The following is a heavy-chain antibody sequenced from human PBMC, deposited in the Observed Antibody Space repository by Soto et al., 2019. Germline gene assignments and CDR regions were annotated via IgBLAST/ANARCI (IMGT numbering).Heavy chain of an antibody. D-gene: IGHD3-16*01. CDR3: AKGGTYYFDS. Sequence: SETLSLTCSVSGASISNFYWSWIRQSAGKGLEWIGRLYTRGTTDYNPSLKSRVTMSIDASKNRVSLSLTSVTAADTAVYYCAKGGTYYFDSWGQGIVVTVS. V-gene: IGHV4-4*07. J-gene: IGHJ4*02. CDR1: GASISNFY. CDR2: LYTRGTT.